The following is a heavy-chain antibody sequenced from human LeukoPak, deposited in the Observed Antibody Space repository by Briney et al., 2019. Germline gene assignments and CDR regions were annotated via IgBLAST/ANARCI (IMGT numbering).Heavy chain of an antibody. D-gene: IGHD3-10*01. CDR1: GFNFGEFW. Sequence: GGSLRLSCAASGFNFGEFWMAWVRQTPGMGLEWVADIKEDGSESFYVDSVKGRFTISRDNSKNSLDLQMNRLRAEDTAVYYCVKEGYRFGELSPTFDPWGQGTLVTVSS. V-gene: IGHV3-7*03. CDR3: VKEGYRFGELSPTFDP. CDR2: IKEDGSES. J-gene: IGHJ5*02.